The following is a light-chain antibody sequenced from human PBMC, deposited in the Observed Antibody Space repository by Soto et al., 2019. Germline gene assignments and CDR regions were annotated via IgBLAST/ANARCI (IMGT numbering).Light chain of an antibody. J-gene: IGKJ1*01. V-gene: IGKV1-5*03. Sequence: DIQMTQSPSTLSASVGDRVTITCRASQSISIWLAWYQQKPGKAPKLLIYKASSLESGVPSRFSGSGSGTEFTRTISSLQPDDFATYYGQQYNSYWTFGQGTKVEIK. CDR3: QQYNSYWT. CDR2: KAS. CDR1: QSISIW.